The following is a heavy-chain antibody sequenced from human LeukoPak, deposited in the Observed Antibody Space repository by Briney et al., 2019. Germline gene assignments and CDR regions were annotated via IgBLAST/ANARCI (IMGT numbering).Heavy chain of an antibody. CDR3: ARGTLKAAATDFDY. V-gene: IGHV3-21*04. J-gene: IGHJ4*02. CDR2: ISSASTYI. CDR1: GFTFSSYS. D-gene: IGHD6-13*01. Sequence: PGESLRLSCAASGFTFSSYSMNWVRQAPGKGLECVSSISSASTYIYYADSVKGRFTISRDNAKNSLYLQMNSLRAEDTALYYCARGTLKAAATDFDYWGQGTLVTVSS.